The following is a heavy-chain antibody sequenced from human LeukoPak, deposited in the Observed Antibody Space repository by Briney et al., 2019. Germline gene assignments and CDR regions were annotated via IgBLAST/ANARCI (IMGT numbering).Heavy chain of an antibody. Sequence: ASVKVSCKASGYTFTSYDINWVRQAPGQGLEWMGGIIPIFGTANYAQKFQGRVTITADESTSTAYMELSSLRSEDTAVYYCARESVVDTYYFDYWGQGTLVTVSS. V-gene: IGHV1-69*13. CDR1: GYTFTSYD. D-gene: IGHD4-23*01. CDR2: IIPIFGTA. J-gene: IGHJ4*02. CDR3: ARESVVDTYYFDY.